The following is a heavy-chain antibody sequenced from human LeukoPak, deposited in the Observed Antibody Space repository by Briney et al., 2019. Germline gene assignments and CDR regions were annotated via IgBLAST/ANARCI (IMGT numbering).Heavy chain of an antibody. Sequence: ETLSLTCTVSGGSISSSSYYWGWIRQPPGKGLEWIGSIYYSGSTYYNPSLKSRVTISVDTSKNQFSLKLSSVTAADTAVYYCARSEIGLGFDYWGQGTLVTVSS. CDR3: ARSEIGLGFDY. D-gene: IGHD5-24*01. CDR1: GGSISSSSYY. CDR2: IYYSGST. J-gene: IGHJ4*02. V-gene: IGHV4-39*07.